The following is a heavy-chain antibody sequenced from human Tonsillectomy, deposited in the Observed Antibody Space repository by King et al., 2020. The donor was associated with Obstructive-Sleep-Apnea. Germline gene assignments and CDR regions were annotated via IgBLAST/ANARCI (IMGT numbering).Heavy chain of an antibody. CDR2: IRSKANSYAT. J-gene: IGHJ4*02. CDR3: TRQASGGDVSSGAY. Sequence: VQLVESGGGLVQPGGSLKLSCAASGFTFSGSSMHWVRQASGKGLEWVGRIRSKANSYATAYVASVKGRFTISRDDSKNTAYLQMNSLKTEDTAVYYCTRQASGGDVSSGAYWGQGTLVSVSS. CDR1: GFTFSGSS. D-gene: IGHD2-21*02. V-gene: IGHV3-73*01.